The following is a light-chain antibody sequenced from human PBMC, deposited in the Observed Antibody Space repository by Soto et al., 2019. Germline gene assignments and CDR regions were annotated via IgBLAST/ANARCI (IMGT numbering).Light chain of an antibody. V-gene: IGKV3-20*01. CDR2: GAS. J-gene: IGKJ2*01. Sequence: IVLTQSPGTLSLSPGQRATLSCRASESISRDYLAWYQQRLGQAPRLLIYGASSGATGIPDRFSGSGSGTDFPLTISRLEPEDFAIYYCQQYGGVPYTFGQGTKLEIK. CDR1: ESISRDY. CDR3: QQYGGVPYT.